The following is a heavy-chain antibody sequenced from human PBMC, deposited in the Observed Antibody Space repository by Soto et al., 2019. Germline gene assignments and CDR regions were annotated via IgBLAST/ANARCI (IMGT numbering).Heavy chain of an antibody. CDR2: ISRSSSTT. Sequence: EVQLVESGGGLVQPGGSLRLSCAASGFTFSSYSMNWVRQAPGKGLEWVSYISRSSSTTYYADSVKGRFTISRDNAKNSLYLQMNSLRDEDTAVYYCSRASAYYDSSGYYPEYFQHWGQGTLVTVSS. J-gene: IGHJ1*01. CDR1: GFTFSSYS. V-gene: IGHV3-48*02. CDR3: SRASAYYDSSGYYPEYFQH. D-gene: IGHD3-22*01.